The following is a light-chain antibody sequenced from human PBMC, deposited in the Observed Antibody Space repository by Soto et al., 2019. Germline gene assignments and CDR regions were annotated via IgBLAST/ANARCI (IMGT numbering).Light chain of an antibody. CDR3: QQRSNWPRHT. Sequence: EIVLTQSPATLSLSPGERATLSCRASQSVSSYLAWYQQKPGQAPRLLIYDASNRATGIPARFSGGGSGTDFTLTISSLEPEDFAVYYCQQRSNWPRHTFGGGTKVEIK. V-gene: IGKV3-11*01. CDR1: QSVSSY. CDR2: DAS. J-gene: IGKJ4*01.